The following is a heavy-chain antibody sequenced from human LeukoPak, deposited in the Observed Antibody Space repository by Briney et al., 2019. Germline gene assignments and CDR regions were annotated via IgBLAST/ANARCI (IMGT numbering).Heavy chain of an antibody. D-gene: IGHD3-10*01. J-gene: IGHJ6*03. CDR3: ARSLRVRGVPDYMDV. CDR2: ISSSTYYI. CDR1: GFTFTSYS. V-gene: IGHV3-21*04. Sequence: PGGSLRLSCAASGFTFTSYSMNWVRQAPGKGLEWVSSISSSTYYIYYGDSVKGRFTVSRDNAKKSVFLQMNSLRAEDTAVYYCARSLRVRGVPDYMDVWGKGTTVTISS.